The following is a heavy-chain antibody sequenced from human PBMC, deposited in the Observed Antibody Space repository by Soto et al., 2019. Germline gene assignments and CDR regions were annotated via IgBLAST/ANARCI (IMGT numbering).Heavy chain of an antibody. V-gene: IGHV3-23*01. CDR1: GFTFSSHA. CDR2: ISGSGSST. J-gene: IGHJ4*02. CDR3: VKWDSSGWSLTGLFAY. D-gene: IGHD6-19*01. Sequence: GGSLRLSCAASGFTFSSHAMSWVRQAPGKGLEWVSGISGSGSSTYYADSVKSRFTISRDNSKNTLYLQMNSLRAEDTAVYYCVKWDSSGWSLTGLFAYWGQGTLVPVPS.